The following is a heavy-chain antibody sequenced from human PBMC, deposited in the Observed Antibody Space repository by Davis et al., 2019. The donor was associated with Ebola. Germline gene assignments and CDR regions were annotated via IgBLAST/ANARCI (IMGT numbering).Heavy chain of an antibody. CDR2: ISGSGGST. CDR3: AKGPYYYDSSGYFLLGSTFDY. J-gene: IGHJ4*02. D-gene: IGHD3-22*01. Sequence: GGSLRLSCAASGFTFSSYAMSWVRQAPGKGLEWVSAISGSGGSTYYADSVKGRFTISRDNSKNTLYLQMNSLRAEDTAVYYCAKGPYYYDSSGYFLLGSTFDYWGQGTLVTVSS. CDR1: GFTFSSYA. V-gene: IGHV3-23*01.